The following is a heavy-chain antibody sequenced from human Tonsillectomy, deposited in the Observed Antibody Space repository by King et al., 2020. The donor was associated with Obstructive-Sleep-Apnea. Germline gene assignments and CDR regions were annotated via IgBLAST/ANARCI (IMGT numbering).Heavy chain of an antibody. D-gene: IGHD3-10*01. CDR2: ISPNSGAT. V-gene: IGHV1-2*02. J-gene: IGHJ4*02. Sequence: VQLVQSGAEVKKPGASVKVSCKASGYTFTGYYIHLVRQAPGQGLEWMGWISPNSGATKYAQKFQDRVTMTRDTSISTAYMDLSRLKSDDTAKYYCARDMSAYDSTSPAYWGQGTLVTVSS. CDR1: GYTFTGYY. CDR3: ARDMSAYDSTSPAY.